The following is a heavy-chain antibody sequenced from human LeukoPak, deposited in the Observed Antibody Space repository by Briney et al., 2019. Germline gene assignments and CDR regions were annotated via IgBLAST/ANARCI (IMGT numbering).Heavy chain of an antibody. J-gene: IGHJ5*02. CDR2: IIPIFGTA. CDR1: GCTFSSYA. Sequence: ASVKVSCKASGCTFSSYAISWVRQAPGQGLEWMGGIIPIFGTANYAQKFQGRVTITTDESTSTAYMELSSLRSEDTAVYYCARVLGRLWFAELSITGNWFDPWGQGTLVTVSS. V-gene: IGHV1-69*05. CDR3: ARVLGRLWFAELSITGNWFDP. D-gene: IGHD3-10*01.